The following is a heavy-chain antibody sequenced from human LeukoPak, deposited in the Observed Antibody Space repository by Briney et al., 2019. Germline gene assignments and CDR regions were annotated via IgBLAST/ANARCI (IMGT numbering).Heavy chain of an antibody. CDR2: IYSGGST. D-gene: IGHD6-13*01. CDR3: ARDRGGIAAAGDY. V-gene: IGHV3-66*01. CDR1: GLTVSSNY. J-gene: IGHJ4*02. Sequence: PGGSLRLSCATSGLTVSSNYMSWVRQAPGKGLEWVAIIYSGGSTYYADSVKGGFTISRDNSKNTLYLQMNSLRADDTATYYCARDRGGIAAAGDYWGQGTLVTVSS.